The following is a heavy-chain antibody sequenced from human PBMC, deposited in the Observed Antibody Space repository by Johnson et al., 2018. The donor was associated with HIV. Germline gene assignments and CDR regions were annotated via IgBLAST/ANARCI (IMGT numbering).Heavy chain of an antibody. Sequence: VQLVESGGGLVQPGGSLRLSCAASGITVSSSYMSWVRQAPGKGLEWVSVIYSGGSTYYADSVKGRFTISRDNSKNTLYLQMNSLRAEDTAVYYCTKGRIFGVVMEAFDIWGQGTMVTVSS. CDR1: GITVSSSY. D-gene: IGHD3-3*01. V-gene: IGHV3-66*02. CDR3: TKGRIFGVVMEAFDI. CDR2: IYSGGST. J-gene: IGHJ3*02.